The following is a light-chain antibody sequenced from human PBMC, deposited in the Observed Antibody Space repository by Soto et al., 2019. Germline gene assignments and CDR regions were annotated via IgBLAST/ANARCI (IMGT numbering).Light chain of an antibody. J-gene: IGKJ4*01. V-gene: IGKV1-5*03. CDR2: KAS. CDR3: QQYDSYSLT. CDR1: QNIRAW. Sequence: DIQMTQSPSTLSGSIATSXSIACRASQNIRAWLAWYQQKPGKAPKVLIYKASTLQSGVPSRFSGSGSGTEFTLTISSLQPDDFATYYCQQYDSYSLTFGGGTKVDIK.